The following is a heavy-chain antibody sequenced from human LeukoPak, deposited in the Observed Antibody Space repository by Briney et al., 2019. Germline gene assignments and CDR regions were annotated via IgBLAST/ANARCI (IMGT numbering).Heavy chain of an antibody. D-gene: IGHD2-2*01. V-gene: IGHV3-7*01. Sequence: GGSLRLSCAASGFTFSDYWMSWVRQAPGKGLEWVANIKQDGSEKYYVNSLRGRLTISRDNAKNSLYLQMNNLRAEDTAVYYCAREGLGYCSSTSCYADVIDYWGQGTLVTVSS. J-gene: IGHJ4*02. CDR2: IKQDGSEK. CDR1: GFTFSDYW. CDR3: AREGLGYCSSTSCYADVIDY.